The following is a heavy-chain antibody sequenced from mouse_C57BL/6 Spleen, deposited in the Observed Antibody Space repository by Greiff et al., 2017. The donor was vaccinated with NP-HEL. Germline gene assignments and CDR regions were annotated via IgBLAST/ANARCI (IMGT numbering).Heavy chain of an antibody. D-gene: IGHD1-1*01. CDR1: GFTFSSYT. V-gene: IGHV5-9*01. J-gene: IGHJ3*01. Sequence: EVMLVESGGGLVKPGGSLKLSCAASGFTFSSYTMSWVRQTPEKRLEWVATISGGGGNTYYPDSVKGRFTISRDNAKNTLYLQMSSLRSEDTALYYCATPLLLRYPFAYWGQGTLVTVSA. CDR2: ISGGGGNT. CDR3: ATPLLLRYPFAY.